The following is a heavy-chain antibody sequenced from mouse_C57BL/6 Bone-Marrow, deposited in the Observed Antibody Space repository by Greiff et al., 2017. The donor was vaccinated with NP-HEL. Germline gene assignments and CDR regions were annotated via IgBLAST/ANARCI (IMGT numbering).Heavy chain of an antibody. J-gene: IGHJ1*03. CDR2: ILPGSGST. V-gene: IGHV1-9*01. D-gene: IGHD4-1*01. Sequence: QVQLQQSGAELMKPGASVKLSCKATGYTFTGYWIEWVKQRPGHGLEWIGEILPGSGSTNYNEKFKGKATLTADTSSNTAYMQLSSLTTEDSAIYYCARKDWDYWYFDVWGTGTTVTVSS. CDR3: ARKDWDYWYFDV. CDR1: GYTFTGYW.